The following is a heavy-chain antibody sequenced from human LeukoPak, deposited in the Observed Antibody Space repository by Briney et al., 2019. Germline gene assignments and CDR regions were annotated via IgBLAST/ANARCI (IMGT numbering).Heavy chain of an antibody. Sequence: GGSLRLSCVVSGFTYGGYWMTWVRQAPGKGLEWVANINKDGSEKHYVDSVKGRFTISRDNAMNSLYLQMNSLRVDDTGVYYCAREPNSFDYWGQGTLVTVSS. J-gene: IGHJ4*02. V-gene: IGHV3-7*01. D-gene: IGHD5-24*01. CDR3: AREPNSFDY. CDR1: GFTYGGYW. CDR2: INKDGSEK.